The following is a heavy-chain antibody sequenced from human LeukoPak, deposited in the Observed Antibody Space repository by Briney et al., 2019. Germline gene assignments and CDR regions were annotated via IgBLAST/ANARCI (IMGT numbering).Heavy chain of an antibody. J-gene: IGHJ4*02. CDR2: INHSGST. D-gene: IGHD2-15*01. CDR3: ARDYCSGGSCVYYFDY. CDR1: GGSFSGYY. Sequence: PSETLSLTCAVYGGSFSGYYWSWIRQPPGKGLEWIGEINHSGSTNYNPSLKSRVTISVDTSKNQFSLKLSSVTAADTAVYYCARDYCSGGSCVYYFDYWGQGTLVTVSS. V-gene: IGHV4-34*01.